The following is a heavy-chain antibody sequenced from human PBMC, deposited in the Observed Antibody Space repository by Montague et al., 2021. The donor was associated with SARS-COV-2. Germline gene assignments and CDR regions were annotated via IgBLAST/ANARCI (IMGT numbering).Heavy chain of an antibody. CDR1: GGSFSGYY. CDR3: ARWDPQTFTCIWLRGKSASDY. D-gene: IGHD4-23*01. CDR2: INHSGTT. V-gene: IGHV4-34*01. J-gene: IGHJ4*02. Sequence: SETLSLTCAVYGGSFSGYYWTWIRQSPGKGLEWIAEINHSGTTNYNFNLSLRSRVTISVDTSKSQFSLKLSSVTAADTGVYYCARWDPQTFTCIWLRGKSASDYWGQGTLVTVSS.